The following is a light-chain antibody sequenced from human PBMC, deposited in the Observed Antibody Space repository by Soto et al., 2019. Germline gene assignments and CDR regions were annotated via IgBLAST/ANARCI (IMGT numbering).Light chain of an antibody. CDR3: QKHKNWPTWT. Sequence: EIVMTQSPATLSVSPGERATLSCRARQSVGSNLAWYQQKPGQAPRLLLYGASTRVTGIPARFSGSGSETEFTLTISSLQPEDSAVYVCQKHKNWPTWTFGQGTKVDIK. CDR1: QSVGSN. CDR2: GAS. J-gene: IGKJ1*01. V-gene: IGKV3-15*01.